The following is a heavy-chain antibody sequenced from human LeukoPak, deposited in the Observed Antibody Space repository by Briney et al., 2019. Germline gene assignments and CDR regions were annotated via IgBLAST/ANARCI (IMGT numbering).Heavy chain of an antibody. CDR3: VKDGGGSYSTTCDY. CDR1: GFTFSSYW. D-gene: IGHD3-10*01. CDR2: ISSDGRST. V-gene: IGHV3-74*01. Sequence: GRSLRLSCAASGFTFSSYWMHWVRQAPGKGLVWVSCISSDGRSTYYADSVQGRFTISRDNAKNTLYLQMNSLRVEDTAMYHCVKDGGGSYSTTCDYWGHGNLVTVSS. J-gene: IGHJ4*01.